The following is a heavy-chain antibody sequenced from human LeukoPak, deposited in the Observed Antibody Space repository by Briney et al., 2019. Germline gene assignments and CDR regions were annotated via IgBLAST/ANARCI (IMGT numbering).Heavy chain of an antibody. D-gene: IGHD6-13*01. CDR3: ARDAFGYSSSLPPYYYMDV. V-gene: IGHV3-21*01. J-gene: IGHJ6*03. Sequence: GGSLRLSCAASGFTFSSYSMNWVRQAPGKGLEWVSSISRSSSYIYYADSVKGRFTISRDNAKNPLYLQMNSLRAEDTAVYYCARDAFGYSSSLPPYYYMDVWGKGTTVTVSS. CDR1: GFTFSSYS. CDR2: ISRSSSYI.